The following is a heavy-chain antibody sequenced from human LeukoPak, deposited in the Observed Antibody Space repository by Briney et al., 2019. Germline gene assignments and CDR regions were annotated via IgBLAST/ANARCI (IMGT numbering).Heavy chain of an antibody. CDR1: GYTFTTYW. CDR2: IYPGDSET. J-gene: IGHJ6*03. V-gene: IGHV5-51*01. CDR3: ARLRSLVLPAQSMDV. Sequence: GESLKISCKASGYTFTTYWIGWVRQMPGKGLEWMGIIYPGDSETRYSPSFQGQVTVSADRSISTAYLQWSSLKASDTAMYYCARLRSLVLPAQSMDVWGKGTTVTVSS. D-gene: IGHD2-2*01.